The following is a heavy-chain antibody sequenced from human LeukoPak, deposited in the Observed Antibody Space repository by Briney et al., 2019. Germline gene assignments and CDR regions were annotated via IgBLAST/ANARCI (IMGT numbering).Heavy chain of an antibody. CDR2: IHYSGST. V-gene: IGHV4-59*12. J-gene: IGHJ3*01. Sequence: SETLSLTCTVSGDSIRSYYWSWIRQPPGKGLEWIGNIHYSGSTKYSSSLKSRVTISVDTSNNQFSLRVTSLTAADTAVYYCARLGAPHDAFDVWGQGTLVTVSS. CDR1: GDSIRSYY. CDR3: ARLGAPHDAFDV. D-gene: IGHD3-16*01.